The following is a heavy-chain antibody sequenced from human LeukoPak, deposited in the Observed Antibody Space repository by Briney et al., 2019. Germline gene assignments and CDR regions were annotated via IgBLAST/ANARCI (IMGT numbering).Heavy chain of an antibody. CDR3: AKNHGIAAADYYYYYYMDV. CDR1: GFTFSSYG. Sequence: GGSLRLSCAASGFTFSSYGMHWVRQAPGKGLEWVAFIRYDGSNKYYADSVKGRFTISRDNSKNTLYLQMNSLRAEDTAVYYCAKNHGIAAADYYYYYYMDVWGKGTTVTISS. D-gene: IGHD6-13*01. J-gene: IGHJ6*03. CDR2: IRYDGSNK. V-gene: IGHV3-30*02.